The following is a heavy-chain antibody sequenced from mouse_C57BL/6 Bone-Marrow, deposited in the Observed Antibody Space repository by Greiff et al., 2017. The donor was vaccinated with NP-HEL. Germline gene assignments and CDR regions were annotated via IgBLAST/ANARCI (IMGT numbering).Heavy chain of an antibody. CDR3: ASEIELLVFYYYAMDY. V-gene: IGHV5-6*01. Sequence: EVHLVESGGDLVKPGGSLKLSCAASGFTFSSHGMSWVRQTPDKRLEWVATISSGGSCTYYPDSVKGRFTISRDNAKNTRYLQLSSLKSEDTAMDFCASEIELLVFYYYAMDYWGQGTSVTVSS. D-gene: IGHD3-1*01. J-gene: IGHJ4*01. CDR2: ISSGGSCT. CDR1: GFTFSSHG.